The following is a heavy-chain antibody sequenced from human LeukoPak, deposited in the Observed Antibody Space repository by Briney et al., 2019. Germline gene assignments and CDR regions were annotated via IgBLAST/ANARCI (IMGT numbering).Heavy chain of an antibody. V-gene: IGHV1-18*01. CDR2: ISAYNGNT. Sequence: GASVKVSCKASGYTFTSCGISWVRQAPGQGLEWMGWISAYNGNTNYAQKLQGRVTMTTDTSTSTAYMELSSLRSEDTAVYYCARARVSGYDLPGYGMDVWGQGTTVTVSS. CDR3: ARARVSGYDLPGYGMDV. D-gene: IGHD5-12*01. CDR1: GYTFTSCG. J-gene: IGHJ6*02.